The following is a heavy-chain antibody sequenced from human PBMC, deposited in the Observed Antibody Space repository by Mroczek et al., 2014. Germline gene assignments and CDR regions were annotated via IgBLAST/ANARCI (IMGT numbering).Heavy chain of an antibody. Sequence: QVQLVQSGAEVKKPGASVKVSCKASGYTFTGYYMHWVRQAPGQGLEWMGWINPNSGGTNYAQKFQGRVTMTRDTSISTAYMELSRLRSDDTAVYYCARARIAARRPGTVELFDPWGQGTLVTRLL. V-gene: IGHV1-2*02. D-gene: IGHD6-6*01. CDR2: INPNSGGT. J-gene: IGHJ5*02. CDR3: ARARIAARRPGTVELFDP. CDR1: GYTFTGYY.